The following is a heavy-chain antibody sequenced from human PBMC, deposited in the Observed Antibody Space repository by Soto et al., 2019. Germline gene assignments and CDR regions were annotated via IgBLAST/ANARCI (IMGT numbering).Heavy chain of an antibody. CDR3: ARDLGQWLELYYYYGMDV. Sequence: VQLVESGGGVVQPGRSLRLSCAASGFTFSSYAMHWVRQAPGKGLEWVAVISYDGSNKYYADSVKGRFTISRDNSKNTLYLQMNSLRAEDTAVYYCARDLGQWLELYYYYGMDVWGQGTTVTVSS. CDR1: GFTFSSYA. D-gene: IGHD6-19*01. CDR2: ISYDGSNK. J-gene: IGHJ6*02. V-gene: IGHV3-30-3*01.